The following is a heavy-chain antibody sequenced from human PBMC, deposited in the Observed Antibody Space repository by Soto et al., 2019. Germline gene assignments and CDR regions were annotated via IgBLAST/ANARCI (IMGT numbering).Heavy chain of an antibody. V-gene: IGHV1-69*06. CDR1: GGTFSSYA. D-gene: IGHD6-19*01. CDR2: IIPIFGTA. Sequence: SVKVSCKASGGTFSSYAISWVRQAPGQGLEWMGGIIPIFGTANYAQKFQGRVTITADKSTSTAYMELSSLRSEDTAMYYCARVAVAGAFDIWGQGTMVTVSS. J-gene: IGHJ3*02. CDR3: ARVAVAGAFDI.